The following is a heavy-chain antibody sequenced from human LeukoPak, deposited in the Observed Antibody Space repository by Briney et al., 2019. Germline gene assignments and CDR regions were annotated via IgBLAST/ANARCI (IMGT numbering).Heavy chain of an antibody. CDR3: ARQDYDILTWYYFDY. Sequence: GASVKVSCKASGGTFSSYAISWVRQAPGQGLEWMGGIIPIFGTANYAQEFQGRVTITTDESTSTAYMELSSLRSEDTAVYYCARQDYDILTWYYFDYWGQGTLVTVSS. V-gene: IGHV1-69*05. CDR1: GGTFSSYA. J-gene: IGHJ4*02. CDR2: IIPIFGTA. D-gene: IGHD3-9*01.